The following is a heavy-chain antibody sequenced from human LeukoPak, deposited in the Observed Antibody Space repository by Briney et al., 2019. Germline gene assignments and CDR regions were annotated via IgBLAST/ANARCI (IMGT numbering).Heavy chain of an antibody. CDR3: AKGRMINSGAFDI. J-gene: IGHJ3*02. V-gene: IGHV3-23*01. Sequence: PGGSLSLSCAASGFTFSSYAMSWVRQAPGKGLEWVSAISGSGGSTYYAASVKGRFTISRDNSKNTLYLQMNSLRAEDTAVYYCAKGRMINSGAFDIWGQGTMVTVSS. D-gene: IGHD3-22*01. CDR2: ISGSGGST. CDR1: GFTFSSYA.